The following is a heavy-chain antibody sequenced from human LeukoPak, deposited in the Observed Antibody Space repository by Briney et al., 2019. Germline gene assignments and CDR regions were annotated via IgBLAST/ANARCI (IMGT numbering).Heavy chain of an antibody. CDR1: GFTFSSYA. D-gene: IGHD3-16*01. J-gene: IGHJ4*02. Sequence: GGSLRLSCAASGFTFSSYAMHWVRQAPGKGLEWVAVISYDGSNKYYADSVKGRFTISRDNSKNTLYLQMNSLRAEDTAVYFCARDFWGQYYFDKWGQGTLVSVSS. CDR2: ISYDGSNK. V-gene: IGHV3-30*07. CDR3: ARDFWGQYYFDK.